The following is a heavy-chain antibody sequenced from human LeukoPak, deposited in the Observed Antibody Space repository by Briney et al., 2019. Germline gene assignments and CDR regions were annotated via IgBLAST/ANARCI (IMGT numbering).Heavy chain of an antibody. CDR3: ARDDYIYFQH. D-gene: IGHD4-11*01. Sequence: ASVRVSCKASGYTFTDYYIHWVRQAPGQGFEWMGGINPKSGGTNYAQKFQGRVTMTRDTSISTSYMELSRLRSDDTAVYYCARDDYIYFQHWGEGALVTVSS. V-gene: IGHV1-2*02. J-gene: IGHJ1*01. CDR2: INPKSGGT. CDR1: GYTFTDYY.